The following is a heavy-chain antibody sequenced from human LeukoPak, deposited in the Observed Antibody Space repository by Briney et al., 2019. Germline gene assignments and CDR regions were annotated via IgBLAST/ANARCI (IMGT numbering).Heavy chain of an antibody. CDR3: ARGPEYGSGSDDYAFDI. D-gene: IGHD3-10*01. V-gene: IGHV5-10-1*01. CDR1: GYSFTSYW. J-gene: IGHJ3*02. CDR2: IVPSDSNT. Sequence: GKSLKISCKGSGYSFTSYWISWVRQMPGKGLEWMGRIVPSDSNTNYSPSFQGHVTISADKSISTAYLQWSSLKASDTAMYYCARGPEYGSGSDDYAFDIWGQGTMVT.